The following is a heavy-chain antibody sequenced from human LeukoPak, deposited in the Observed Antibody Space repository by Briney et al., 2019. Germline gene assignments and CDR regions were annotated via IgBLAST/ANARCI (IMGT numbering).Heavy chain of an antibody. CDR2: IYPGDSDT. CDR1: GYSFTSYW. V-gene: IGHV5-51*01. CDR3: ARQGIGRYFDSPVDY. J-gene: IGHJ4*02. D-gene: IGHD3-9*01. Sequence: GESLKISCKGSGYSFTSYWIGWVRQMPGKGLEWMGIIYPGDSDTRYSPSFQGQVTISADKSISTAYLQWSSLKASDTAMYYCARQGIGRYFDSPVDYWGQGTLVTVSS.